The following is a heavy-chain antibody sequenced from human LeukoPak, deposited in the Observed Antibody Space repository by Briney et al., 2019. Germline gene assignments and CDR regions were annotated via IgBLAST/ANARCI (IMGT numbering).Heavy chain of an antibody. CDR2: IYYSGST. V-gene: IGHV4-39*01. Sequence: SETLSLTCTVSGGSISSSSYYWGWIRQPPGKGLEWIGSIYYSGSTYYNPSLKSRVTISVDTSKNQFSLKLSSVTAADTAVYYCARQMNTVTADYWGQGTLVTVSS. CDR3: ARQMNTVTADY. J-gene: IGHJ4*02. D-gene: IGHD4-17*01. CDR1: GGSISSSSYY.